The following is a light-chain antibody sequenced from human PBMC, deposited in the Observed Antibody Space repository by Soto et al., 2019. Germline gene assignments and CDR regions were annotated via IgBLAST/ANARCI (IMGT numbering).Light chain of an antibody. CDR3: QHYTNWPLT. Sequence: EIVMTQSPVTLSVSPGERATLSCRASHDVSSRLAWYQQKPGQAPRLLIYDASTRATGLPARFSGSGAGTEFTLTISSLQSEDFAVYYCQHYTNWPLTFGGGTNVDIK. V-gene: IGKV3-15*01. CDR1: HDVSSR. CDR2: DAS. J-gene: IGKJ4*01.